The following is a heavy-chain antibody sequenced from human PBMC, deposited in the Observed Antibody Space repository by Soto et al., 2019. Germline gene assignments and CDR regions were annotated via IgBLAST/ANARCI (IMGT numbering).Heavy chain of an antibody. D-gene: IGHD2-8*01. Sequence: QVQLVQSGAEVKKPGASVKVSCKASGYTFTSYGISWVRQAPGQGLAWMGWIRAYNGNTNYAQKLQGRVTMTTDTPTNTAYMELRSLRSDSTAVEYSARCCTLIDLWGQGTLVNVSS. CDR3: ARCCTLIDL. CDR1: GYTFTSYG. CDR2: IRAYNGNT. V-gene: IGHV1-18*01. J-gene: IGHJ5*02.